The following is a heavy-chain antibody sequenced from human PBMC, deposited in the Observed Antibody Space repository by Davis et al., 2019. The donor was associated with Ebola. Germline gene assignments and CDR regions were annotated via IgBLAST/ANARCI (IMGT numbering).Heavy chain of an antibody. J-gene: IGHJ6*04. CDR2: IWYDGSNK. CDR3: ARDDLSGGIRSIYYYGMDV. V-gene: IGHV3-33*08. D-gene: IGHD2-15*01. Sequence: GESLKISCAASGFTFSSYGMHWVRQAPGKGLEWVAVIWYDGSNKYYADSVKGRFTISRDNSKNTLYLQMNSLRAEDTAVYYCARDDLSGGIRSIYYYGMDVWGKGTTVTVSS. CDR1: GFTFSSYG.